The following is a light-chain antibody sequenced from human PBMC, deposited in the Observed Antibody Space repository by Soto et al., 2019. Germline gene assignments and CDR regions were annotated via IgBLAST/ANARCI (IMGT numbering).Light chain of an antibody. J-gene: IGKJ1*01. V-gene: IGKV1-39*01. Sequence: DIQITQSPSSLSASVGDRVTITCRASQSIISYLSWYQLRPGKAPKLLIYAASNLQSGVPSRFSGSGSGTDFTHTISSLQPEAFATYSCQQNSIVPTTFGQGTKVEIK. CDR2: AAS. CDR1: QSIISY. CDR3: QQNSIVPTT.